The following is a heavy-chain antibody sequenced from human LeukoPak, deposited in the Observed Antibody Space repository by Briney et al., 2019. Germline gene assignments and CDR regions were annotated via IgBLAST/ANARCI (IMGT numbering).Heavy chain of an antibody. J-gene: IGHJ6*03. CDR2: ISWNSGSI. CDR3: AKGLGAYYYYYMDV. Sequence: GGSLRLSCAASGFTFSSYAMSWVRQAPGKGLEWVSGISWNSGSIGYADSVKGRFTISRDNAKSSLYLQMNSLRAEDTALYYCAKGLGAYYYYYMDVWGKGTTVTVSS. CDR1: GFTFSSYA. V-gene: IGHV3-9*01. D-gene: IGHD3-16*01.